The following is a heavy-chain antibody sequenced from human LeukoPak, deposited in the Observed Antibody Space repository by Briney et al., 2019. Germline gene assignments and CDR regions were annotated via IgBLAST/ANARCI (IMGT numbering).Heavy chain of an antibody. D-gene: IGHD5-12*01. V-gene: IGHV1-8*03. J-gene: IGHJ6*03. CDR1: GYTFTSYD. CDR2: MNPNSGNT. Sequence: ASVTVSYKASGYTFTSYDINWVRQAPGQGLEWMGWMNPNSGNTGYAQKFQGRVTITRNTSTSTAYMELSSLTYEDTAVYYCARVGSGHGAYYYYYYMDVWGKGTTVTVSS. CDR3: ARVGSGHGAYYYYYYMDV.